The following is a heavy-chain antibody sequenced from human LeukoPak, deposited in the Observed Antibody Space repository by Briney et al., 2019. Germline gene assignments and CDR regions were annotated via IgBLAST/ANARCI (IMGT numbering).Heavy chain of an antibody. D-gene: IGHD3-22*01. J-gene: IGHJ6*03. V-gene: IGHV1-69*05. Sequence: GASVKVSCKASGGTFSSYAISWVRQAPGQGLEWMGGIIPIFGTANYAQKLQGRVTMTTDTSTSTAYMELRSLRSDDTAVYYCARCRYGDSSGHYYYYYYMDVWGKGTTVTVSS. CDR2: IIPIFGTA. CDR3: ARCRYGDSSGHYYYYYYMDV. CDR1: GGTFSSYA.